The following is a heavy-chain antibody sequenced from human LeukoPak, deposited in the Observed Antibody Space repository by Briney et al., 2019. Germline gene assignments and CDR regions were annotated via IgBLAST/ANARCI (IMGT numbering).Heavy chain of an antibody. D-gene: IGHD1-26*01. V-gene: IGHV3-48*04. CDR1: GFTFSSYS. CDR2: ISSSNSTI. Sequence: PGGSLRLSCAASGFTFSSYSMIWVRQAPGKGLEWVSYISSSNSTIYYADSLKGRFTISRDNAKNSLYLQMNSLRAEDTAVYYCARDPMWARHFAYWGQGTLVTVSS. CDR3: ARDPMWARHFAY. J-gene: IGHJ4*02.